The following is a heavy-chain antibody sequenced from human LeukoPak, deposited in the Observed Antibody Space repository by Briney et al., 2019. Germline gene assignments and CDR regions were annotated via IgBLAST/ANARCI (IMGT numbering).Heavy chain of an antibody. CDR1: GYSFTSYW. CDR2: IYPGDSDT. Sequence: GESLKISCKGSGYSFTSYWIGWVRQMPGKGLEWMGIIYPGDSDTRYSPSFQGQVTISADKSISTAYLQWSSLKASDTAMCYCARRVAGQSTNSNGPFDYWGQGTLVTVSS. V-gene: IGHV5-51*01. J-gene: IGHJ4*02. CDR3: ARRVAGQSTNSNGPFDY. D-gene: IGHD6-19*01.